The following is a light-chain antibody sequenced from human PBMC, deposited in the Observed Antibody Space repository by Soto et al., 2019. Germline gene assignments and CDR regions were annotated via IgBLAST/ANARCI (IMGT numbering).Light chain of an antibody. J-gene: IGLJ3*02. Sequence: QSVLTQPPSVSGAPGQRVTISCTGSSSNIGAGYDVHWYQQLPGTAPKLLIYGNSNRPSGVPDRFSGSKSGTSASLAITGPQAENEADYSCQSYESSQSAWVFGGGTKVTVL. CDR2: GNS. CDR1: SSNIGAGYD. V-gene: IGLV1-40*01. CDR3: QSYESSQSAWV.